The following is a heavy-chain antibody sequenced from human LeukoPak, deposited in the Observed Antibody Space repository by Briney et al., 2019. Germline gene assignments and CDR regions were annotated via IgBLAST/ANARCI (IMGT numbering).Heavy chain of an antibody. D-gene: IGHD3-3*02. J-gene: IGHJ5*02. CDR1: GYTFTSCD. Sequence: ASVKVSCKASGYTFTSCDIHWVRQATGQGLEWMGWMNPNSGNTGYALKFQGRVTITRDTSISTAYMELSSLRSEDTAVYYCARAFRGYNWFDPWGEGTLVTVSS. V-gene: IGHV1-8*03. CDR2: MNPNSGNT. CDR3: ARAFRGYNWFDP.